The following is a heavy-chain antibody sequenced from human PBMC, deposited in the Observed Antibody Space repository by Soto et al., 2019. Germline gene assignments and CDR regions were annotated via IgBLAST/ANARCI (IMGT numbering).Heavy chain of an antibody. D-gene: IGHD3-3*01. J-gene: IGHJ4*02. CDR1: GGSISSSSYY. V-gene: IGHV4-39*01. Sequence: SETLSLTCTASGGSISSSSYYWGWIRQPPGKGLEWIGSIYYTGNTYYNPSLKSRVTISVDTSRNQFSLKVNSVTAADTAVYYCARRSPSISGVVVFDSWGQGTLVTVSS. CDR2: IYYTGNT. CDR3: ARRSPSISGVVVFDS.